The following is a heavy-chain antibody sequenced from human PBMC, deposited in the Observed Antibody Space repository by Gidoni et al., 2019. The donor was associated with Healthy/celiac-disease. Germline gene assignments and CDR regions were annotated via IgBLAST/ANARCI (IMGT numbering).Heavy chain of an antibody. CDR3: AKSSMIVVVVFDY. CDR1: AFTFSSYA. D-gene: IGHD3-22*01. CDR2: ISGSGGST. V-gene: IGHV3-23*01. Sequence: EVQLLESGGGLVQPGGSLRLSCAASAFTFSSYAMSWVRQAPGKGLEWVSAISGSGGSTYYADSVKGRFTISRDNSKNTLYLQMNSLRAEDTAVYYCAKSSMIVVVVFDYWGQGTLVTVSS. J-gene: IGHJ4*02.